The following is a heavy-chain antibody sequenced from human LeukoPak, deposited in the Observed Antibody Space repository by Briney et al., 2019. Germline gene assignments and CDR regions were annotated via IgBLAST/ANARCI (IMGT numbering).Heavy chain of an antibody. CDR1: GFTFSSYA. D-gene: IGHD2/OR15-2a*01. CDR3: ARGEGHNTFDY. V-gene: IGHV3-30*14. J-gene: IGHJ4*02. CDR2: ISYDGSNK. Sequence: GGSLRLSCAASGFTFSSYAMHWVRQAPGKGLEWVAVISYDGSNKYYADSVKGRFTISRDNSKNTLYLQMNSLRAEDTAVYYCARGEGHNTFDYWGQGTLVTVSS.